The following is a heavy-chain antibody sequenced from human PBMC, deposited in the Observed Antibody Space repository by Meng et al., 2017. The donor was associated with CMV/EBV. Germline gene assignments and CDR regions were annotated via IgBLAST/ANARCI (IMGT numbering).Heavy chain of an antibody. CDR1: FTRSSYG. CDR2: ISSDGSNK. J-gene: IGHJ4*02. Sequence: FTRSSYGMHWVRQAPGQGLEWVAVISSDGSNKYYADSVKGRFTISRDNSKNTVYLQMNRLRAEDTAVYYCAKAPVVVTVIRIGFFDYWGQGTLVTVSS. CDR3: AKAPVVVTVIRIGFFDY. D-gene: IGHD2-21*02. V-gene: IGHV3-30*18.